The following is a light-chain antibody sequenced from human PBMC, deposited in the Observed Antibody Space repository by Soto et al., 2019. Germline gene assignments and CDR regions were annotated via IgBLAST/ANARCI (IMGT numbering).Light chain of an antibody. CDR2: DAS. CDR1: QSISSW. CDR3: QQYESYSPWT. Sequence: DIKMTQSPSTLSASVGDRATIPCRASQSISSWLAWYQQKPGKAPKLLIYDASTLQSGVPSRYSGSGSGTEFTLTISNLQPDDFATYYCQQYESYSPWTFGQGTKVDIK. V-gene: IGKV1-5*01. J-gene: IGKJ1*01.